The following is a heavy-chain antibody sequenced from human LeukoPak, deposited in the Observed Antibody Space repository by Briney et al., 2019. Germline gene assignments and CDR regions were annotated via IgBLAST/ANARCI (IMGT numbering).Heavy chain of an antibody. Sequence: GGSLRLSCAASGFTFSNYAMHWVRQAPGKGLEDVSAITSNGGSTYYASSVKGRFTISRDNSKNTMYLQMGSLRAEDMAVYYCARGRGGYYDYWGQGALVTVSS. J-gene: IGHJ4*02. D-gene: IGHD3-22*01. CDR1: GFTFSNYA. CDR3: ARGRGGYYDY. V-gene: IGHV3-64*01. CDR2: ITSNGGST.